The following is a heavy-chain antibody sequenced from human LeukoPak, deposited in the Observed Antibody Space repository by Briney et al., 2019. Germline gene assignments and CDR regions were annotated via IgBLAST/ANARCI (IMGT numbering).Heavy chain of an antibody. V-gene: IGHV4-34*01. J-gene: IGHJ4*02. Sequence: SETLSLTCAVYGGSFSGYYWSWIRQTPGRGLEWIGEINHSGSTNYNPSLKGRVTISVDTSKNQFSLKLSSVTAADTAVYYCARNVGYYYGSGSYRDYWGQGTLVTVSS. D-gene: IGHD3-10*01. CDR3: ARNVGYYYGSGSYRDY. CDR1: GGSFSGYY. CDR2: INHSGST.